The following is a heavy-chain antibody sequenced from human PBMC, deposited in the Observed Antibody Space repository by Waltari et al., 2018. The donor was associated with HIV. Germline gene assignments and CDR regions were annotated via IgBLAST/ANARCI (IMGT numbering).Heavy chain of an antibody. D-gene: IGHD6-19*01. CDR2: IYSGGST. Sequence: EVQLVESGGGLVQPGGSLRLSCAVSGFTVRSNYMSWVRPASGQGLEWVSVIYSGGSTYYADSVKGRFTISRDNSKNTLYLQMNSLRAEDTAVYYCARDPWMVETHYFYYGMDVWGQGTTVTVSS. CDR1: GFTVRSNY. CDR3: ARDPWMVETHYFYYGMDV. J-gene: IGHJ6*02. V-gene: IGHV3-66*01.